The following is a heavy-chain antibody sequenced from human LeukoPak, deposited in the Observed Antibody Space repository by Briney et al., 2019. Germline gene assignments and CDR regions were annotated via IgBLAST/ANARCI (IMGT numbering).Heavy chain of an antibody. D-gene: IGHD6-19*01. CDR3: AKGSGWYYFDY. CDR2: ISYDGSNK. V-gene: IGHV3-30*18. Sequence: GGSLRLSCAAPGFTFSSYGMHWVRQAPGKGLEWVAVISYDGSNKYYADSVKGRFTISRDNSKNTLYLQMNSLRAEDTAVYYCAKGSGWYYFDYWGQGTLVTVSS. CDR1: GFTFSSYG. J-gene: IGHJ4*02.